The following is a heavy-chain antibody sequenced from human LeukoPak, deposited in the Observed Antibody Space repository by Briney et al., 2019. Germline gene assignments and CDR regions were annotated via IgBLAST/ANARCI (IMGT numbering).Heavy chain of an antibody. J-gene: IGHJ6*03. CDR2: IIPIFGTA. V-gene: IGHV1-69*13. CDR1: GGTFSSYA. Sequence: ASVKVSCKASGGTFSSYAISWVRQAPGQGLEWMGGIIPIFGTANYAQKFQGRGTITADESTSTAYMELSSLRSEDTAVYYCARLIGSGVYSYMDVWGKGTTVTVSS. D-gene: IGHD2-15*01. CDR3: ARLIGSGVYSYMDV.